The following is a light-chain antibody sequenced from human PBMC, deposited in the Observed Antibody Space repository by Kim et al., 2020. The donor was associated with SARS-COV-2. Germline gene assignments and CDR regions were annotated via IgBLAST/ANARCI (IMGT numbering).Light chain of an antibody. Sequence: GQRGPIPCSGSSTNIGNNSVSWYQQFPRTAPNLLIYDNNERSSGIPDRFSGSKSGTSATLDITGLQTGDEGDYYCGTWDSRLSTWIFGGGTQLTVL. CDR2: DNN. J-gene: IGLJ2*01. V-gene: IGLV1-51*01. CDR3: GTWDSRLSTWI. CDR1: STNIGNNS.